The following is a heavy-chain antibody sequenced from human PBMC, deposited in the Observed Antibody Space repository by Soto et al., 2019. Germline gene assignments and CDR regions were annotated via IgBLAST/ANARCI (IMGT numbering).Heavy chain of an antibody. V-gene: IGHV1-69*02. Sequence: SVKVSCKASGGTFSSYTISWVRQAPGHGLEWMGRIIPILGIANYAQKFQGRVTITADKSTSTAYMELSSLRSEDTAVYYCASLMVRGWYFDNWGQGTPVTVSS. CDR2: IIPILGIA. D-gene: IGHD2-8*01. CDR3: ASLMVRGWYFDN. CDR1: GGTFSSYT. J-gene: IGHJ4*02.